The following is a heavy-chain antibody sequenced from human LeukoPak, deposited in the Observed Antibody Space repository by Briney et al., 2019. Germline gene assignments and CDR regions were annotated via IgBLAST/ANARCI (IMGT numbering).Heavy chain of an antibody. Sequence: KASETLSLTCTVSGGSISSYYWSWIRQPPGKGLEWIRYIYYSGSTNYNPSLKSRVTISVDTSKNQFSLKLSSVTAADTAVYYCARDQGATSDPDPPYNWFDPWGQGTLVTVSS. D-gene: IGHD1-26*01. CDR2: IYYSGST. CDR1: GGSISSYY. CDR3: ARDQGATSDPDPPYNWFDP. J-gene: IGHJ5*02. V-gene: IGHV4-59*01.